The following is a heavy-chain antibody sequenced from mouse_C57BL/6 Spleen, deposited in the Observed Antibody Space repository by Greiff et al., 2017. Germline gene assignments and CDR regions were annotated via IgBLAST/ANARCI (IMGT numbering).Heavy chain of an antibody. D-gene: IGHD2-4*01. CDR3: ARPYYDYDGPWFAY. CDR2: IDPSDSET. CDR1: GSTFTSYW. J-gene: IGHJ3*01. Sequence: QVQLQQPGAELVRPGSSVKLSCKASGSTFTSYWMHWVKQRPIQGLEWIGNIDPSDSETHYNQKFKDKATLTVDKSSSTAYMQLSSLTSEDPAVYYCARPYYDYDGPWFAYWGQGTLVTVSA. V-gene: IGHV1-52*01.